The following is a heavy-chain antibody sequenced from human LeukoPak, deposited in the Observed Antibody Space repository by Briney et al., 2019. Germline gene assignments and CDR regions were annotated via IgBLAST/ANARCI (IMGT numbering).Heavy chain of an antibody. J-gene: IGHJ4*02. CDR3: ARRAGAYTHPYDY. V-gene: IGHV3-21*04. CDR1: GFTFTTYS. Sequence: GGSLRLSCEASGFTFTTYSMTWVRQAPGKGLEWVSIISSGSSAIFSADALKGRFTISRDNSKHRLYLQMNSLRAEDTAVYYCARRAGAYTHPYDYWGQGTLVTVS. D-gene: IGHD3-16*01. CDR2: ISSGSSAI.